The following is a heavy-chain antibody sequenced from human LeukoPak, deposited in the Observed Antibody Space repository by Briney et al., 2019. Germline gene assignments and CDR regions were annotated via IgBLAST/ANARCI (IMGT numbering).Heavy chain of an antibody. D-gene: IGHD1-1*01. J-gene: IGHJ5*02. CDR2: ISSDGTFI. CDR3: ARKLEPQTKNWFDP. CDR1: GFTFNNYA. V-gene: IGHV3-23*01. Sequence: GGSLRLSCAASGFTFNNYAMSWVRQAPGKGLEWVSTISSDGTFIFYADCVKGRFTISRDNSKNTLYLHMNSLRAEDTAMYYCARKLEPQTKNWFDPWGQGTLVTVSS.